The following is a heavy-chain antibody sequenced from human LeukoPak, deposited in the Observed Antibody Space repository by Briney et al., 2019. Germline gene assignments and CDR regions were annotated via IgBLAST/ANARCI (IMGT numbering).Heavy chain of an antibody. D-gene: IGHD1-26*01. CDR2: LYTSGGT. CDR3: ARSGSYANDAFHI. J-gene: IGHJ3*02. V-gene: IGHV4-4*07. CDR1: GGSISSYH. Sequence: SQTLSLTCTVSGGSISSYHWSWIRQPAGKGLEWIGRLYTSGGTNYNPSLKSRVSMSVDTSKSQFSLELNSVTAADTAVYYCARSGSYANDAFHIWGQGTMVTVSS.